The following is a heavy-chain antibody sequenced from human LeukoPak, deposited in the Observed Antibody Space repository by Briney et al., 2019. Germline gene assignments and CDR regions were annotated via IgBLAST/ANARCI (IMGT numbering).Heavy chain of an antibody. CDR3: AKGPITIFGVVIHYFDY. CDR2: IRYDGSNK. D-gene: IGHD3-3*01. CDR1: GFTVSSNY. J-gene: IGHJ4*02. V-gene: IGHV3-30*02. Sequence: GGSLRLSCAASGFTVSSNYMSWVRQAPGKGLEWVAFIRYDGSNKYYADSVKGRFTISRDNSKNTLYLQMNSLRAEDTAVYYCAKGPITIFGVVIHYFDYWGQGTLVTVSS.